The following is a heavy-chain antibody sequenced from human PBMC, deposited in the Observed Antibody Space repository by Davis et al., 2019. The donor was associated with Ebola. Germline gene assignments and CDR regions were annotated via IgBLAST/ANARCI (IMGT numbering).Heavy chain of an antibody. J-gene: IGHJ4*02. CDR3: AKEEYYYGSGSYSTYFDY. CDR1: GFTFSSYE. CDR2: INSDGSST. V-gene: IGHV3-74*01. D-gene: IGHD3-10*01. Sequence: GESLKISCAASGFTFSSYEMNWVRQAPGKGLVWVSRINSDGSSTSYADSVKGRFTISRDNAKNTLYLQMNSLRAEDTAVYYCAKEEYYYGSGSYSTYFDYWGQGTLVTVSS.